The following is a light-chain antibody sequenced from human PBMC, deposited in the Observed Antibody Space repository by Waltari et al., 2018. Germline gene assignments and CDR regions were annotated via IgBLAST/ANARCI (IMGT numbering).Light chain of an antibody. V-gene: IGKV3-20*01. CDR1: QSLSSSF. CDR2: GTS. J-gene: IGKJ2*01. Sequence: EVVLTQSPGTLSLSPGERATLSCRASQSLSSSFLAWYQQRPGQAPRLLIYGTSTRATGTPDRFTVSGSGADFTLTISRLEPEDSAVYYCQQYVYSPPGTFGQGTRLEIK. CDR3: QQYVYSPPGT.